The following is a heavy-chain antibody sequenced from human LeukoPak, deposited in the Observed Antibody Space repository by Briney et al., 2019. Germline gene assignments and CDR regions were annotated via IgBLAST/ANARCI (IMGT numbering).Heavy chain of an antibody. J-gene: IGHJ4*02. CDR2: IYTSGST. CDR1: GGSISSGSYY. CDR3: ARHRYITMVRGVRFDY. V-gene: IGHV4-61*02. Sequence: SETLSLTCTVSGGSISSGSYYWSWIRQPAGKGLEWIGRIYTSGSTNYNPSLKSRVTISVDTSKNQFSLKLSSVTAADTAVYYCARHRYITMVRGVRFDYWGQGTLVTVSS. D-gene: IGHD3-10*01.